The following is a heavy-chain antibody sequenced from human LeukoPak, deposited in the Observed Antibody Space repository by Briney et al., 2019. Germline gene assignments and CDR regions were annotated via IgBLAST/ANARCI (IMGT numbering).Heavy chain of an antibody. D-gene: IGHD3-22*01. CDR3: ARHYYDSSGYSDAFDI. V-gene: IGHV3-43*01. J-gene: IGHJ3*02. Sequence: GGSLRLSCAASGFTFDDYTMHWVRQAPGKGLEWVSLISWDGGSTYYADSVKGRFTISRDNSKNTLYLQMNSLKASDTAMYYCARHYYDSSGYSDAFDIWGQGTMVTVSS. CDR1: GFTFDDYT. CDR2: ISWDGGST.